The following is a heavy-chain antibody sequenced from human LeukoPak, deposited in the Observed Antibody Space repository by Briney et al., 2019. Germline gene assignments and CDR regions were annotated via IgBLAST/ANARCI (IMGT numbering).Heavy chain of an antibody. CDR3: ARGVLRLGELSLVY. J-gene: IGHJ4*02. D-gene: IGHD3-16*02. V-gene: IGHV3-23*01. CDR2: ISGSGGST. CDR1: GFTFSSYA. Sequence: GGSLRLSCAASGFTFSSYAMSWVRQAPGKGLEWVSAISGSGGSTYYADSVKGRFTISRDNSKNTLYLQMNSLRAEDTAVYYCARGVLRLGELSLVYWGQGTLVTVSS.